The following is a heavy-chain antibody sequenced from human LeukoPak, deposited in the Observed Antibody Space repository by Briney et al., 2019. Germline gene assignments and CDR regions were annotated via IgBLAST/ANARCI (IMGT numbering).Heavy chain of an antibody. Sequence: GGSLRLSCAASGFTFSSYGMHWVRQAPAKGLEWVAFIRYDGSNKYYADSVKGRFTISRDNSKNTLYLQMNSLRAEDTAVYYCAKERDTAMVTIDYWGQGTLVTVSS. V-gene: IGHV3-30*02. J-gene: IGHJ4*02. CDR3: AKERDTAMVTIDY. D-gene: IGHD5-18*01. CDR2: IRYDGSNK. CDR1: GFTFSSYG.